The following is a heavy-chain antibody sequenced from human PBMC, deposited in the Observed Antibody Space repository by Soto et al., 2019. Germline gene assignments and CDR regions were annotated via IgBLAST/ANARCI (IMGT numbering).Heavy chain of an antibody. D-gene: IGHD3-3*01. CDR2: INHSGST. Sequence: PXATLSLTFAVCGGSFSGYYWSWIGQPPGKGLEWIGEINHSGSTNYNPSLKSRVTISVDTSKNQFSLKLSSVTAADTAVYYCASRGRPRISLYDFWSGPQTNWFDPWGQGTLVTVSS. V-gene: IGHV4-34*01. J-gene: IGHJ5*02. CDR3: ASRGRPRISLYDFWSGPQTNWFDP. CDR1: GGSFSGYY.